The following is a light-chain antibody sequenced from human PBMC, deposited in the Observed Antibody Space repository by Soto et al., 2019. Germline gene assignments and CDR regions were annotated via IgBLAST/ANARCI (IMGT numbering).Light chain of an antibody. CDR3: QQYNNWPPWT. V-gene: IGKV3-15*01. CDR1: QSVSSN. CDR2: GAS. J-gene: IGKJ1*01. Sequence: EVVMTQSPATLSVSPGERATLSCRASQSVSSNLAWYHQKPGQAPRLLIYGASTRATGIPARFSGSGSGTEFTLIISSLQSEEFEVYYCQQYNNWPPWTFGQGTKVEIK.